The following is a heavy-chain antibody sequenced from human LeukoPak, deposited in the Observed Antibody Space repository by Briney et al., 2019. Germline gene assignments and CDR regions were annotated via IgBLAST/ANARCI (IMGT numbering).Heavy chain of an antibody. CDR3: ARLTMIVAYYFDH. CDR1: GGSISSSSYY. CDR2: IYYSGST. D-gene: IGHD3-22*01. Sequence: QTSETLSLTCTVSGGSISSSSYYWGWIRQPPGKGLEWIGSIYYSGSTYYNPSLKSRVTMSVDTSKNQFSLKLSSVTAADTAVYYCARLTMIVAYYFDHWGQGTLVTVSS. V-gene: IGHV4-39*01. J-gene: IGHJ4*02.